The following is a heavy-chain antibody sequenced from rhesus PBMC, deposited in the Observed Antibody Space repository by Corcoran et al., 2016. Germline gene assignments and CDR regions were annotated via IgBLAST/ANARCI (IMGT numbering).Heavy chain of an antibody. D-gene: IGHD3-16*01. V-gene: IGHV4-122*02. CDR2: ISYSGST. Sequence: QLQLQESGPGLVKPSETLSLTCAVSGYSISSGYGWSWIRQPPGKGLEWIGYISYSGSTSYNPSLNSRVTISRDTSKNQFSLKLSSVTAADTAVYYCARSRYSGSYLDYWGQGVLVTVSS. CDR1: GYSISSGYG. J-gene: IGHJ4*01. CDR3: ARSRYSGSYLDY.